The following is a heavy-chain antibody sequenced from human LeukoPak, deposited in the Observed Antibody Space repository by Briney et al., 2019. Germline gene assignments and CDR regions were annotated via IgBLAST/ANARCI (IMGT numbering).Heavy chain of an antibody. J-gene: IGHJ4*02. Sequence: SGGSLRVSCAASGFSFSNYWMSWVRQAPGKGLEWLANINQDGSVTYYVDSVEGRFTIPRDNAKNSLYLQMNSLRAGDTAVYYCARIGYSSSSFDYWGQGILVTVAS. CDR2: INQDGSVT. V-gene: IGHV3-7*01. D-gene: IGHD6-6*01. CDR3: ARIGYSSSSFDY. CDR1: GFSFSNYW.